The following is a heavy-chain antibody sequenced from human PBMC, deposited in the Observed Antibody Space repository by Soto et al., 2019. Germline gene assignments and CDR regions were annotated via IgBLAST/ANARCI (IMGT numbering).Heavy chain of an antibody. CDR1: GGSFSGYY. CDR3: ARVGYSGYDSGYYYYGMDV. CDR2: INHSGST. J-gene: IGHJ6*02. Sequence: PSETLSLTCAVYGGSFSGYYWSWIRQPPGKGLEWIGEINHSGSTNYNPSLKSRVTISVDTSKNQFSLKLSSVTAADTAVYYCARVGYSGYDSGYYYYGMDVWGQGTLVTVSS. V-gene: IGHV4-34*01. D-gene: IGHD5-12*01.